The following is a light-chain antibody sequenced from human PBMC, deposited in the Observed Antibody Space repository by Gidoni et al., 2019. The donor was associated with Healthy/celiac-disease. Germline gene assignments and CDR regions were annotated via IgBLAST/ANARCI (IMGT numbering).Light chain of an antibody. CDR3: QQYDNLPYT. V-gene: IGKV1-33*01. Sequence: DIQMTQSPSSLSASVRDSVTISCQASQDISNYLSWYQQKPGEAPKLLIYDASNLETGVPSRFSGSGSGTDFTFTISSLQPEDIATYYCQQYDNLPYTFGQGTKLEIK. CDR2: DAS. CDR1: QDISNY. J-gene: IGKJ2*01.